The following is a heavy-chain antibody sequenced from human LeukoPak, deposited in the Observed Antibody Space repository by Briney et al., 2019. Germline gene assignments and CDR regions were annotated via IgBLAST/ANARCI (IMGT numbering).Heavy chain of an antibody. CDR2: INHSGST. CDR3: ARDLGYCTNCVCGGSVDP. V-gene: IGHV4-34*01. D-gene: IGHD2-8*01. CDR1: GVSFSGYY. Sequence: KPSETLSLTCAVYGVSFSGYYWSWIRQPPGKGLEWIGEINHSGSTNYNPSLKSRVTISVDTSKNQFSLKLSSVTAADTAVYYCARDLGYCTNCVCGGSVDPWGQGTLVTVSS. J-gene: IGHJ5*02.